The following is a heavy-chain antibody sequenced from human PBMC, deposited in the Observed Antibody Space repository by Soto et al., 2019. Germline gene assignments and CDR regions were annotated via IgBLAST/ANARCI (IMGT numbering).Heavy chain of an antibody. V-gene: IGHV1-69*13. D-gene: IGHD1-20*01. CDR2: IIPIFGTA. J-gene: IGHJ5*02. CDR1: GANFRSYA. CDR3: ARGGITGINRGFDP. Sequence: SVKISCKASGANFRSYATSWVRQAPGQGLEWMGGIIPIFGTANYAQKFQGRVTITADESTSTAYMELSSLRSEDTAVYYCARGGITGINRGFDPWGQGPLVTVSS.